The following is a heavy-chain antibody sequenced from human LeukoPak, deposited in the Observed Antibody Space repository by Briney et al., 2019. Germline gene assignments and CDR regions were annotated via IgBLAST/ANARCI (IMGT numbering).Heavy chain of an antibody. Sequence: PGGSLRLSCAASGFTFSDCYMSWIRQAPGKGLEWVSYISSSSSYTNYADSVKGRFTISRDNAKNSLYLQMNSLRAEDTAVYYCARGDYDILTGYYGFDPWGQGTLVTVSS. D-gene: IGHD3-9*01. J-gene: IGHJ5*02. CDR1: GFTFSDCY. CDR3: ARGDYDILTGYYGFDP. V-gene: IGHV3-11*05. CDR2: ISSSSSYT.